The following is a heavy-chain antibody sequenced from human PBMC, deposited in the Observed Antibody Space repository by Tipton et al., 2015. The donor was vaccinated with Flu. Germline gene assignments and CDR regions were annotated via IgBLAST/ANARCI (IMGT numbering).Heavy chain of an antibody. CDR3: ARDRAGEDYDYGMDV. CDR2: IYYTGIT. V-gene: IGHV4-39*07. J-gene: IGHJ6*02. CDR1: GGSIVSSGHY. Sequence: TLSLTCSVYGGSIVSSGHYWVWVRQSPGQGLECLRSIYYTGITYYKPSLKGRLTMAVDTSKNQFSLNLMSVTAADTAVYYCARDRAGEDYDYGMDVWGQGTAVTVS. D-gene: IGHD4/OR15-4a*01.